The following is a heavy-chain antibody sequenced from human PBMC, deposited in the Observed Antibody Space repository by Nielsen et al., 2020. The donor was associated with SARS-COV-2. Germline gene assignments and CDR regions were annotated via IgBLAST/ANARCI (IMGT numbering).Heavy chain of an antibody. CDR3: ARESSDSSGYYLDY. J-gene: IGHJ4*02. CDR2: ISYDGRSK. Sequence: GESLKISCAASGFTLSSHAMHWVRQAPGKGLEWMAVISYDGRSKHYADAVKGRLTISRDNSKNTLSLQMNSLRPEDTAMYYCARESSDSSGYYLDYWGQGTLVTVSS. CDR1: GFTLSSHA. V-gene: IGHV3-30*04. D-gene: IGHD3-22*01.